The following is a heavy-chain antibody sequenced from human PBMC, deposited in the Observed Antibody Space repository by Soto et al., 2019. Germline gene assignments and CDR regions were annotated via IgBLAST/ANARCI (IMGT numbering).Heavy chain of an antibody. CDR2: FYYGGSP. J-gene: IGHJ4*02. D-gene: IGHD1-1*01. CDR1: GGSISSSSYN. CDR3: ASLPLWRTREDVDY. Sequence: QLQLQESGPGLVKPSETLPLTCSVSGGSISSSSYNWGWIRQPPGKGLEWIGSFYYGGSPYYHPSVTSRVPISVDTSKKQFSLKLNSVTAADTAVYYCASLPLWRTREDVDYWGQGTLVAGSS. V-gene: IGHV4-39*01.